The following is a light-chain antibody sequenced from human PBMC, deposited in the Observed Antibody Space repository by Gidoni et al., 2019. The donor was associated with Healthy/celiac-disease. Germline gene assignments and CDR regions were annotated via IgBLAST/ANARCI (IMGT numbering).Light chain of an antibody. CDR3: QQYYSTHWT. J-gene: IGKJ1*01. CDR1: QSVLYSSNNKNY. V-gene: IGKV4-1*01. Sequence: DIVMTQSPDSLAVSLGERATINCKSSQSVLYSSNNKNYLSWYQQKPGQPPKLLIYWAYTRESGVPDRFSGSGSGTDFTLTISSLQAEDVAVYYCQQYYSTHWTFGQGTKVEIK. CDR2: WAY.